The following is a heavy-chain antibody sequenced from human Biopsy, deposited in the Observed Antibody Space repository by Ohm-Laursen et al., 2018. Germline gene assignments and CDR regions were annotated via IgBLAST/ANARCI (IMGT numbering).Heavy chain of an antibody. Sequence: SSVKVSCKAPGGTFSNYGVNWVRQAPGQGLEWLGGNIPILGTRNYAQKFQDRVTVAADTSTSTATMELRGLRSDDTAVYYCATKLTGYFHHWGQGTLVIVSS. CDR2: NIPILGTR. D-gene: IGHD3-9*01. V-gene: IGHV1-69*06. CDR3: ATKLTGYFHH. CDR1: GGTFSNYG. J-gene: IGHJ1*01.